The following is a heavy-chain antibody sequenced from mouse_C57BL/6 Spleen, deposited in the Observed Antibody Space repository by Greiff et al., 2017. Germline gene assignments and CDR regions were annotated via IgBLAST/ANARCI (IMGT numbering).Heavy chain of an antibody. CDR2: IDPSDSYT. Sequence: QVQLQQPGAELVKPGASVKLSCKASGYTFTSYWMQWVKQRPGQGLEWIGEIDPSDSYTNYNQKFKGKATLTVDTSSSTAYMQLSSLTSEDSAVYYCASSKLAWFAYWGQGTLVTVSA. CDR3: ASSKLAWFAY. D-gene: IGHD1-3*01. V-gene: IGHV1-50*01. CDR1: GYTFTSYW. J-gene: IGHJ3*01.